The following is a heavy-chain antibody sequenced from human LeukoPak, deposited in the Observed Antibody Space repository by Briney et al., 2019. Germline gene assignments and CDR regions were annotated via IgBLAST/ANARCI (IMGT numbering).Heavy chain of an antibody. Sequence: SETLSLTCTVSGGSIRSYYWSWIRQPAGKGLEWIGRIYTSGGTNYNPSLESRVTMSVDTSKNQFSLKLSSVTAADTAVYYCARISDCSSSSCPYYYMGVWGKGTTVTVSS. CDR1: GGSIRSYY. CDR2: IYTSGGT. J-gene: IGHJ6*03. CDR3: ARISDCSSSSCPYYYMGV. V-gene: IGHV4-4*07. D-gene: IGHD2-2*01.